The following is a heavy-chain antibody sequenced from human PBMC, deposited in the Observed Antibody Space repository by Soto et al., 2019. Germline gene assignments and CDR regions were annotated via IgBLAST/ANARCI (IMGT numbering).Heavy chain of an antibody. J-gene: IGHJ4*02. D-gene: IGHD6-13*01. Sequence: QVQLVQSGAEVKKPGASVKVSCKASGYTFTTYGISWVRQAPGQGLEWMGWISAYSGSTKFAQKLQGRVTMTTDTSTTTAYMELRSLTSDDTAVYYCVRDFTKSSSWPYYFDYWGQGTLVTVSS. CDR3: VRDFTKSSSWPYYFDY. CDR2: ISAYSGST. CDR1: GYTFTTYG. V-gene: IGHV1-18*01.